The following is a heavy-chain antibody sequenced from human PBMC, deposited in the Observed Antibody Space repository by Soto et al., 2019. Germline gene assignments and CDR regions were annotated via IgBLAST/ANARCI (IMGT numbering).Heavy chain of an antibody. J-gene: IGHJ3*02. CDR2: ISWNSGSI. D-gene: IGHD6-13*01. Sequence: GGSLRLSCAASGFTFDDYAMHWVRQAPGKGLEWVSGISWNSGSIGYADSVKGRFTISRDNAKNSLYLQMNSLRAEDTALYYCAKGRMGYSSSSFLGDIWGQGTMVTVSS. V-gene: IGHV3-9*01. CDR1: GFTFDDYA. CDR3: AKGRMGYSSSSFLGDI.